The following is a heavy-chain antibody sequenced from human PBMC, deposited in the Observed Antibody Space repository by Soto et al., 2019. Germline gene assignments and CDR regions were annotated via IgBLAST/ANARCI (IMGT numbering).Heavy chain of an antibody. D-gene: IGHD2-8*01. CDR2: IWYDRSYK. J-gene: IGHJ4*02. CDR3: ARQLMVSYYFVS. CDR1: GFSFNNHG. Sequence: QVQLAESGGGVVQPGRSLRLSCAASGFSFNNHGMHWVRQAPGKGLEWVAVIWYDRSYKYYAVSVKGRFTISRDNSKNTWYLQRKSLRGEDTALYCCARQLMVSYYFVSWVQGTLVTVSS. V-gene: IGHV3-33*01.